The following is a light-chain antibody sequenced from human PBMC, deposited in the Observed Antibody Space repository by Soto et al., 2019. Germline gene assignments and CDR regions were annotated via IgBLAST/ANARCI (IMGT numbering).Light chain of an antibody. CDR2: RNN. J-gene: IGLJ2*01. CDR3: AAWDDSLSGVV. Sequence: QSVLTQPPSASGTPGQRVTISCSGSSSNIGSNYVYWYQQLPGTAPKLLIYRNNQRPSGVPDRFSGSKSGTSASLAISGLRSEDEADYYCAAWDDSLSGVVFGGGTKRPS. CDR1: SSNIGSNY. V-gene: IGLV1-47*01.